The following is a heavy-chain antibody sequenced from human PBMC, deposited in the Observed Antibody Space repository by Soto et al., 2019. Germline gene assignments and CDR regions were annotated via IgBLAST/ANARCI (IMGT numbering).Heavy chain of an antibody. D-gene: IGHD4-17*01. CDR1: GFTFSSYG. J-gene: IGHJ6*02. CDR3: ARDPHYGDYGLYGMDV. Sequence: PGGSLRLSCAASGFTFSSYGMHWVRQAPGKGLEWVAVIWYDGSNKYYADSVKGRFTISRDNSKNTLYLQMNSLRAEDTAVYYCARDPHYGDYGLYGMDVWGQGTTVTVYS. CDR2: IWYDGSNK. V-gene: IGHV3-33*01.